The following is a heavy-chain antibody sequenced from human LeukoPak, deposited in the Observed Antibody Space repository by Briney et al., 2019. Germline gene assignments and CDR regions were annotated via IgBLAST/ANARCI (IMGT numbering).Heavy chain of an antibody. CDR3: ARGPYYDSWSGAGY. Sequence: SVKVSCKASGGTFSSYAISWVRQAPGQGLEWMGGIIPIFGTANYAQKFQGRVTITADESTSTAYMELSSLRSEDTAVYYCARGPYYDSWSGAGYWGQGTLVTVSS. CDR2: IIPIFGTA. V-gene: IGHV1-69*01. D-gene: IGHD3-3*01. J-gene: IGHJ4*02. CDR1: GGTFSSYA.